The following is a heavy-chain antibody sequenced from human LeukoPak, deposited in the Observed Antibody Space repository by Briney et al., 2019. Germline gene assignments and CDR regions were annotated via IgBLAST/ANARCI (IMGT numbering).Heavy chain of an antibody. J-gene: IGHJ6*02. V-gene: IGHV3-21*04. CDR2: ITTTFYT. CDR1: GFTFSSYS. Sequence: GGSLRLSCAASGFTFSSYSFNWVRQVPGKGLEWVSSITTTFYTYYTDSVKGRFTISRDNAKNSLYLQMNSLRPEDTALYYCVKDRNIAAAGKYGMDVWGRGTSVTVSS. D-gene: IGHD6-13*01. CDR3: VKDRNIAAAGKYGMDV.